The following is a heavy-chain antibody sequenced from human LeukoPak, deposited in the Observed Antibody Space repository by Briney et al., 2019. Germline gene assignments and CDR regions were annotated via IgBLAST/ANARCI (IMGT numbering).Heavy chain of an antibody. CDR2: ISYDGSNK. V-gene: IGHV3-30*01. D-gene: IGHD2-2*01. Sequence: PGRSLRLSCAASGFTFSSYAMHWVCQAPGKGLEWVAVISYDGSNKYYADSVKGRFTISRDNSKNTLYLQMNSLRAEDTAVYYCARDQYCSSTSCYPSDYWGQGTLVTVSS. J-gene: IGHJ4*02. CDR3: ARDQYCSSTSCYPSDY. CDR1: GFTFSSYA.